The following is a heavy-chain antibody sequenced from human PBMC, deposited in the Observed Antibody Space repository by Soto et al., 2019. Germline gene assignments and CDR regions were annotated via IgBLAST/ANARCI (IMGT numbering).Heavy chain of an antibody. V-gene: IGHV4-31*03. CDR2: IYYSGST. J-gene: IGHJ5*02. CDR1: GGSISSGGYY. CDR3: ARTYPVGGDYVGDWFDP. D-gene: IGHD4-17*01. Sequence: QVQLQESGPGLVKPSQTLSLTCTASGGSISSGGYYWSWIRQHPGKGLEWVGYIYYSGSTYYDPSLKSRVTMSVDTSKNQFSLKLSSVTAADTAVYYCARTYPVGGDYVGDWFDPWGQGTLVTVSS.